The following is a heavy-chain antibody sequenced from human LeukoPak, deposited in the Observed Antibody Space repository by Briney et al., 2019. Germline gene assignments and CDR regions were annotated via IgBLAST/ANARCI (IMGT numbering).Heavy chain of an antibody. Sequence: PGGSLRLSCAASGFTFSSYSMNGVRQAPGKGLEWVSSISSSSSYIYYADSVKDRLTISREHAKNSLYLQMNSLRAEDTAVYYCARGRGGDGYNYDYWGQGTLVTVSS. CDR1: GFTFSSYS. D-gene: IGHD5-24*01. V-gene: IGHV3-21*01. CDR3: ARGRGGDGYNYDY. CDR2: ISSSSSYI. J-gene: IGHJ4*02.